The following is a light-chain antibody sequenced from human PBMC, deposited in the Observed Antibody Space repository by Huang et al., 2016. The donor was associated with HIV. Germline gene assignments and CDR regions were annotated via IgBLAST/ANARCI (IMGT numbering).Light chain of an antibody. V-gene: IGKV4-1*01. CDR1: QSVLYSSNNKNY. CDR3: QQYYSTPLYT. CDR2: WAA. Sequence: DIVMTQSPDSLAVSLGERATINCKSSQSVLYSSNNKNYLALDQQKPGQPPKLLIYWAATRESGVPDRFSGSGSGTDFTLTISSLQAEDVAVYYCQQYYSTPLYTFGQGTKLEIK. J-gene: IGKJ2*01.